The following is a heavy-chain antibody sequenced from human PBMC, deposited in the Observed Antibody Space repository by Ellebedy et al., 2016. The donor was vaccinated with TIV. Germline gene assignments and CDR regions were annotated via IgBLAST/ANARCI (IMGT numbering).Heavy chain of an antibody. D-gene: IGHD3-3*02. V-gene: IGHV3-33*01. Sequence: PGGSLRLSCGASGFTFSAYGMPWVRQAPGKGLEWLAVIWYDESNRFYADSVKGRFTISRDNSKDTLYLQINSLRDEDTAVYYCTRNLISYCANSICPPGDWGQGTLVTVSS. CDR1: GFTFSAYG. J-gene: IGHJ4*02. CDR3: TRNLISYCANSICPPGD. CDR2: IWYDESNR.